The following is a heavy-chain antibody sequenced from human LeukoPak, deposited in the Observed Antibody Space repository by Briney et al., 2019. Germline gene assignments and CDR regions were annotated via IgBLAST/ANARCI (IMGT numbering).Heavy chain of an antibody. J-gene: IGHJ4*02. CDR2: ISASGDST. Sequence: PGGSLRLSCAGSGFTFSSYEMNWARQAPGKGLEWVSTISASGDSTYYADSVKGRFTISRDISRNTLYVQMNSLRAEDTAVYYCARYIRSPLYYFDYWGRGTLVTVSS. V-gene: IGHV3-23*01. CDR3: ARYIRSPLYYFDY. CDR1: GFTFSSYE. D-gene: IGHD1-1*01.